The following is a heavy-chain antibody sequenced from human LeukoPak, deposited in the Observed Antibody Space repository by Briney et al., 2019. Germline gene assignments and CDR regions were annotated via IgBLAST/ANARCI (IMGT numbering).Heavy chain of an antibody. J-gene: IGHJ5*02. D-gene: IGHD2-15*01. Sequence: GASVKVSCKASGYTFTGYYMHWVRQAPGQGLEWMGWINPNSGGTNYAQKFQGRVTMTRDTSISTAYMELSRLRSEDTAVYYCARDRKAGVVVAATRANWFDPWGQGTLVTVSS. V-gene: IGHV1-2*02. CDR3: ARDRKAGVVVAATRANWFDP. CDR2: INPNSGGT. CDR1: GYTFTGYY.